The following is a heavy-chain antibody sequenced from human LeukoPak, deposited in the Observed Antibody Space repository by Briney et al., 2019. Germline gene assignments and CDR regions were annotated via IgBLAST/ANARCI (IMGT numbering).Heavy chain of an antibody. D-gene: IGHD3-3*01. V-gene: IGHV1-69*13. Sequence: GASVKVSCKASGGTFSSYAISWVRQAPGQGLEWMGGIIPIFGTANYAQKFQGRVTITADESTSTAYTELSSLRSEDTAVYYCARDAGRRPYYDFWSGYYDPHNWFDPWGQGTLVTVSS. J-gene: IGHJ5*02. CDR1: GGTFSSYA. CDR3: ARDAGRRPYYDFWSGYYDPHNWFDP. CDR2: IIPIFGTA.